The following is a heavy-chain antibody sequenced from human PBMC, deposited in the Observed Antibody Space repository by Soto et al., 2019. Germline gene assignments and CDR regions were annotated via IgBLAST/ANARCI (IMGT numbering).Heavy chain of an antibody. CDR3: ARTKYGSGSYYKRSSFDY. CDR2: INPNSGGT. V-gene: IGHV1-2*02. D-gene: IGHD3-10*01. CDR1: GYTFTGYY. J-gene: IGHJ4*02. Sequence: ASVKVSCQASGYTFTGYYMHWVRQAPGQGLEWMGWINPNSGGTNYAQKFQGRVTMTSDTSITTAYMELSRLTSDDTAVYYCARTKYGSGSYYKRSSFDYWGQGSLVTVSS.